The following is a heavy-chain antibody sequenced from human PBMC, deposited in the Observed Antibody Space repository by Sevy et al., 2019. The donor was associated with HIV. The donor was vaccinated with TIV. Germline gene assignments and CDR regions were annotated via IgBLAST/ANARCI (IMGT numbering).Heavy chain of an antibody. CDR3: AMGFYGAFDP. D-gene: IGHD4-17*01. Sequence: SETLSLTCTVSGGPMTTYYWSWLRQPPGKGLEWIGYVYYSGSTNYNPSLKSRVTISVDTSKNQFSLKLTSVTAADTAVYYCAMGFYGAFDPWGQGTLVTVSS. V-gene: IGHV4-59*03. CDR2: VYYSGST. J-gene: IGHJ5*02. CDR1: GGPMTTYY.